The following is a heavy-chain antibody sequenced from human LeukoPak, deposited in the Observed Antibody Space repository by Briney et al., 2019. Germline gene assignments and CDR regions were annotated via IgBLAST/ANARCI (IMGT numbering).Heavy chain of an antibody. D-gene: IGHD3-10*01. CDR1: GGTFSSYA. V-gene: IGHV1-69*04. CDR2: IIPILGIA. CDR3: ARGRFGTYWGNWFDP. J-gene: IGHJ5*02. Sequence: GASVKVSCKASGGTFSSYAISWVRQAPGQGLEWMGRIIPILGIANYAQKFQGRVTITADKSTSTAYMELSSLRSEDTAVYYCARGRFGTYWGNWFDPWGQGTLVTVSS.